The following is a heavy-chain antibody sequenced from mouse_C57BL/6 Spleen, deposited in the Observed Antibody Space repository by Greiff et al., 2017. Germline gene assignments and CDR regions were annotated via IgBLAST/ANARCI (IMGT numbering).Heavy chain of an antibody. D-gene: IGHD1-1*01. Sequence: EVQLQESGGGLVKPGGSLKLSCAASGFTFSDYGMHWVRQAPEKGLEWVAYISSGSSTIYYADTVKGRFTISRDNAKNTLFLQMTSLRSEDTAMYYCARFYGSSYYFDYWGQGTTLTVSS. CDR2: ISSGSSTI. CDR1: GFTFSDYG. J-gene: IGHJ2*01. V-gene: IGHV5-17*01. CDR3: ARFYGSSYYFDY.